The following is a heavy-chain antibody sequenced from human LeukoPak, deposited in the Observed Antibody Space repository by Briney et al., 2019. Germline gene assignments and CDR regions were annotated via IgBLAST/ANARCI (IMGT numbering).Heavy chain of an antibody. CDR3: ARDLFRSERAGLNDY. J-gene: IGHJ4*01. CDR1: GFTFSSNC. CDR2: IYRGGST. D-gene: IGHD3-16*01. Sequence: AGGSLRLSCAVSGFTFSSNCMSWVRQAPGKGLEWVSVIYRGGSTYYADSVKGRFTISRDNSKNTVYLQLNTLKAEDTAAYHCARDLFRSERAGLNDYWGHGTLVTVSS. V-gene: IGHV3-53*01.